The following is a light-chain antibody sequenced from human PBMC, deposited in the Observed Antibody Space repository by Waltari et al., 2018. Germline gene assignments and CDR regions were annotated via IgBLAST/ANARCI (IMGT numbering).Light chain of an antibody. V-gene: IGKV1-5*03. Sequence: DIQMTQSPSTLSAPVGDRVTITCRASQSIRSWLAWYQQKPGKAPKLLISKASTLESGVPSRFSGSGSGTEFTLTISSLQPDDFAVYYCQQRSNWPPWTFGQGTKVEIK. CDR1: QSIRSW. J-gene: IGKJ1*01. CDR2: KAS. CDR3: QQRSNWPPWT.